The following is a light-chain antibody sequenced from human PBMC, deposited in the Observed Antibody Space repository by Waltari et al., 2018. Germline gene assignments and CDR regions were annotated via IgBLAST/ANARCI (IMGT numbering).Light chain of an antibody. CDR1: QSVSRT. V-gene: IGKV3-20*01. CDR2: GAS. CDR3: QHYVTLPVT. Sequence: EIVLTQSPGTLSLSPGDRATLSCRASQSVSRTLAWYQQKPSQAPSLLIYGASIRATGIPDRFSGSGSGTDFSLTISRLEPEDFAVYYCQHYVTLPVTFGQGTKVEIK. J-gene: IGKJ1*01.